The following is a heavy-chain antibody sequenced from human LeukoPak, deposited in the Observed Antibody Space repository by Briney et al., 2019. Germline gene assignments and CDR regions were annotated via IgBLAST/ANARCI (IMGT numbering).Heavy chain of an antibody. J-gene: IGHJ5*02. CDR2: IIPIFGTA. CDR1: GGTFSSYA. Sequence: GSSVKVSCKASGGTFSSYAISWVRQAPGQGLEWMGRIIPIFGTANYAQKFQGRVTITADKSTSTAYMELSSLGSEDTAVYYCARDGYYYDSSGYYYDWFDPWGQGTLVTVSS. D-gene: IGHD3-22*01. V-gene: IGHV1-69*06. CDR3: ARDGYYYDSSGYYYDWFDP.